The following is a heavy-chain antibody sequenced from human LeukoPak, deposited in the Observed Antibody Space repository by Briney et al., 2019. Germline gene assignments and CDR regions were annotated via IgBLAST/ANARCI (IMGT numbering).Heavy chain of an antibody. D-gene: IGHD6-6*01. CDR2: INHSGST. CDR3: ARERQLGAKSQIDY. V-gene: IGHV4-34*09. CDR1: GVSFSGYY. J-gene: IGHJ4*02. Sequence: SETLSLTCAVYGVSFSGYYWSWIRQPPGKGLEWIGEINHSGSTYYNPSLKSRVTISVDTSKNQFSLKLSSVTAADTAVYYCARERQLGAKSQIDYWGQGTLVTVSS.